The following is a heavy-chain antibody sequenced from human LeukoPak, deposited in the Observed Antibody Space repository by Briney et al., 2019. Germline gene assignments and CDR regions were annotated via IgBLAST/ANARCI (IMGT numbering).Heavy chain of an antibody. V-gene: IGHV3-74*01. J-gene: IGHJ4*02. Sequence: GGPLRLSCAASGFTFSRYWMHWVRQVPGKGLVWVSLINGDGSTTSYAAFVKGRFTISRDNAKNTLSLQVNSLRAEDTAVYYCATGNYYDSRGYYTFGYWGQGTLVTVSS. CDR3: ATGNYYDSRGYYTFGY. CDR2: INGDGSTT. D-gene: IGHD3-22*01. CDR1: GFTFSRYW.